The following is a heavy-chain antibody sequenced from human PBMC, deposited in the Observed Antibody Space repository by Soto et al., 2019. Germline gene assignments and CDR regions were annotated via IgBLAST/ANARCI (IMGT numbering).Heavy chain of an antibody. CDR3: ARSDYSNYYFDY. CDR1: GGSISSYY. V-gene: IGHV4-59*08. Sequence: SETLSLTCTVSGGSISSYYWSWIRQPPGKGLEWIGYIYYSGSTNYNPSLKSRVTISVDTSKNQFSLKLSSVTAADTAVYYCARSDYSNYYFDYWGQGTLVTVSS. J-gene: IGHJ4*02. D-gene: IGHD4-4*01. CDR2: IYYSGST.